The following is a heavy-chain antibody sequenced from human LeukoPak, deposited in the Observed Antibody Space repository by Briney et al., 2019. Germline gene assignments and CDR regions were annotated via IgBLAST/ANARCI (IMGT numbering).Heavy chain of an antibody. D-gene: IGHD5-18*01. J-gene: IGHJ4*02. Sequence: SETVSLTCTVSGGSITRSSYDWGWIRQPPGKGMEWIGRIYSSGTTYYNPSLKRRVTMSVEPSKRHFSLRLSSVTAADTAVYYCVSPRGFSSGYFDYWGQGTLVTVSS. CDR3: VSPRGFSSGYFDY. V-gene: IGHV4-39*02. CDR2: IYSSGTT. CDR1: GGSITRSSYD.